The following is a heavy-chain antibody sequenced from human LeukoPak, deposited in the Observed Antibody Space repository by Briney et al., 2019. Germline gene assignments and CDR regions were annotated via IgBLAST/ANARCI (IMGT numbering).Heavy chain of an antibody. CDR2: IYPGDSDT. Sequence: GESLQISCKGSGYSFTSYWIGWVRQLPGKGLEWMGTIYPGDSDTRYSPSFQGQVIISADKSISTAYLQWSSLKASDTAMYYCARGGYCSSTGCYMPNDYWGQGTLVTVSS. CDR1: GYSFTSYW. D-gene: IGHD2-2*02. V-gene: IGHV5-51*01. J-gene: IGHJ4*02. CDR3: ARGGYCSSTGCYMPNDY.